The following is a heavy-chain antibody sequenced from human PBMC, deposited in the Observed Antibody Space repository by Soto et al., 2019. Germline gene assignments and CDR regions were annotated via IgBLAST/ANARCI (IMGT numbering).Heavy chain of an antibody. Sequence: GGSLRLSCAASGFTFSSYAMSWVRQAPGKGLEWVSAISGSGGSTYYADSVKGRFTISRDNSKNTLYLQMNSLRAEDTAVYYCAKDLVGPIAVAVHYYYYGMDVWGQGTTVTVSS. CDR3: AKDLVGPIAVAVHYYYYGMDV. CDR2: ISGSGGST. J-gene: IGHJ6*02. D-gene: IGHD6-19*01. V-gene: IGHV3-23*01. CDR1: GFTFSSYA.